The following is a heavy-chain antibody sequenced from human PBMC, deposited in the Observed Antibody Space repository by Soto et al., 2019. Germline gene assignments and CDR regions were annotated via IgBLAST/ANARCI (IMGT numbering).Heavy chain of an antibody. CDR1: GFTFSDYY. CDR2: ISSSGSTI. V-gene: IGHV3-11*01. D-gene: IGHD6-13*01. Sequence: GGSLRLSCAASGFTFSDYYMSWIRQAPGKGLEWVSYISSSGSTIYYADSVKGRFTISRDNAKNSLYLQMNSLRAEDTAVYYCARDPLLSYSSSWFSTNAFDIWGQGTMVTVSS. CDR3: ARDPLLSYSSSWFSTNAFDI. J-gene: IGHJ3*02.